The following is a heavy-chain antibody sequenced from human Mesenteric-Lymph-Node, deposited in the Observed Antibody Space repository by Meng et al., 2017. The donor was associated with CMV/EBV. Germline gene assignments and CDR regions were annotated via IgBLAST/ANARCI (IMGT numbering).Heavy chain of an antibody. CDR1: GFTFSSYW. V-gene: IGHV3-74*01. D-gene: IGHD3-22*01. CDR3: AKWGTNYYDSTLDY. J-gene: IGHJ4*02. CDR2: INSDGSST. Sequence: GGSLRLSCAASGFTFSSYWMHWVRQAPGKGLVWVSRINSDGSSTSYADSVKGRFTISRDNAKNTLYLQMNRLRAEDTAVYYCAKWGTNYYDSTLDYWGQGTLVTVSS.